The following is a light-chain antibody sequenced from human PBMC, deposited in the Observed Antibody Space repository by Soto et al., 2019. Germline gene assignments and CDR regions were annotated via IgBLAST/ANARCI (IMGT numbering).Light chain of an antibody. V-gene: IGKV3D-20*02. CDR1: QSVSSSF. Sequence: EIVLTQSPGTLSFSPGERATLSCRASQSVSSSFLAWYQQRPGQAPRLLIYAASNTAPGIPDRFSGSGSGRDFTLTISSLEPEDFSVYYCQQRYDWPITFGQGTRMEIK. CDR2: AAS. CDR3: QQRYDWPIT. J-gene: IGKJ5*01.